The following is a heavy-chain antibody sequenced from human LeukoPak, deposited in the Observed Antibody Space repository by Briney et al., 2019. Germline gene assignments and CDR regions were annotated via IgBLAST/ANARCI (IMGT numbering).Heavy chain of an antibody. V-gene: IGHV3-23*01. CDR1: GFTFSSYA. CDR3: AGAAEYY. CDR2: ISDSGDRT. J-gene: IGHJ4*02. D-gene: IGHD2-15*01. Sequence: GGSLRLSCAASGFTFSSYAMSWVRQAPGQGLEWVSAISDSGDRTYYADSVKGRFTISRDNSKNMLYLQMNSLRAEDTAVYYCAGAAEYYWGQGTLVTVSS.